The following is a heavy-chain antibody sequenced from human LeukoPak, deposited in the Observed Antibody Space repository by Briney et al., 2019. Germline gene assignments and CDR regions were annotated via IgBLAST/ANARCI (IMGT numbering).Heavy chain of an antibody. V-gene: IGHV4-39*01. J-gene: IGHJ4*02. CDR2: LYYSGTT. Sequence: SETLSLTWAVSGDSITSSSYYWGWIRQPPGRGLDWIGSLYYSGTTYYNLSLKSRVTISVDTSKNQFSLKLNSVTAADTAIYYCASLTGWYGPSSILGTTGGVDFWGQGTLVTVSS. CDR3: ASLTGWYGPSSILGTTGGVDF. CDR1: GDSITSSSYY. D-gene: IGHD1-26*01.